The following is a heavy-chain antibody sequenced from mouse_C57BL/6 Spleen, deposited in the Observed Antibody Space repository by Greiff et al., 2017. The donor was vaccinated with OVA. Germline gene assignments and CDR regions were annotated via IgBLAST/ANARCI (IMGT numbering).Heavy chain of an antibody. Sequence: VKLQESGPELVKPGASVKISCKASGYAFSSSWMNWVKQRPGKGLEWIGRIYPGDGDTNYNGKFKGKATLTADKSSRTAYMQLSSLTSEDSAVYFCARAEPGYYAMDYWGQGTSVTVSS. J-gene: IGHJ4*01. CDR2: IYPGDGDT. CDR1: GYAFSSSW. CDR3: ARAEPGYYAMDY. V-gene: IGHV1-82*01.